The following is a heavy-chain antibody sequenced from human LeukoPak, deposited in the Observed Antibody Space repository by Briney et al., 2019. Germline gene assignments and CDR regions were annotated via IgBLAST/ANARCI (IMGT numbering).Heavy chain of an antibody. CDR1: GFTFNTYA. J-gene: IGHJ4*02. V-gene: IGHV3-30-3*01. CDR2: ISYDGSNI. Sequence: AGGSLRLSCAASGFTFNTYAMHWVRQAPGKGLEWVAVISYDGSNIYYADSVKGRFTISRDNAKNSLYLQMNSLRAEDTAVYYCASESSGWYEVLGYWGQGTLVTVSS. D-gene: IGHD6-19*01. CDR3: ASESSGWYEVLGY.